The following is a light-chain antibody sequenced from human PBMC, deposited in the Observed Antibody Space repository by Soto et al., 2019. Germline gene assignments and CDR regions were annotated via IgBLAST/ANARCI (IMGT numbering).Light chain of an antibody. CDR2: GTS. CDR3: HQFGDSPQT. V-gene: IGKV3-20*01. J-gene: IGKJ1*01. CDR1: QSISRS. Sequence: EIVLTQSPAILSVSPGERATLSCRASQSISRSLAWYQQKPGQAPRLLIYGTSTRAAGVPDRFSGSGSGTDFTLAISRLEPEDFAVYYCHQFGDSPQTFGQGTKVDIK.